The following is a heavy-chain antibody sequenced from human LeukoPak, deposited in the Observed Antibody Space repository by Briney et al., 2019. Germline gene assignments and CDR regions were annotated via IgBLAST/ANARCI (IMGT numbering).Heavy chain of an antibody. D-gene: IGHD3-10*01. CDR2: IRYDGSNK. J-gene: IGHJ4*02. CDR3: AKDWRRGSGFDY. CDR1: GFTFSSYG. Sequence: PGGSLRLSCAASGFTFSSYGMHWVRQAPGKGLEWVAFIRYDGSNKYYADPVKGRFTISRDNSKNTLYLQMNSLRAEDTAVYYCAKDWRRGSGFDYWGQGTLVTVSS. V-gene: IGHV3-30*02.